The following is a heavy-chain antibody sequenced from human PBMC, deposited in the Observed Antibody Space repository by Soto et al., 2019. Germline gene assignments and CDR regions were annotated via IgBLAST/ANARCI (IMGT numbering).Heavy chain of an antibody. V-gene: IGHV3-23*01. D-gene: IGHD2-2*01. CDR1: GFTFSSFA. J-gene: IGHJ4*02. Sequence: EVQLLESGGGLVQPGGSLRLSCAASGFTFSSFAMSWVRKAPGKGLEWVSGINSRAGTTYYADSVKGRFTISRDNFKNTLYLQMNSLTAEDTAVYYCAKDRSSTSCDAFDYWGRVILVTFSS. CDR2: INSRAGTT. CDR3: AKDRSSTSCDAFDY.